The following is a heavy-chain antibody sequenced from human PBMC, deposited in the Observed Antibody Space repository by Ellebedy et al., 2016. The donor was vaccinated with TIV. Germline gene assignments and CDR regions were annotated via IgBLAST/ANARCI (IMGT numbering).Heavy chain of an antibody. CDR3: ARDRRAGTPPFFQY. D-gene: IGHD1-1*01. J-gene: IGHJ1*01. CDR1: GYTFSHYA. Sequence: ASVKVSCXASGYTFSHYAIHWARQAPGQRLEWMGWINGDNGNTKSSQKFQGRVTFTRDTSASTAYMEVSSLRSEDTAVYYCARDRRAGTPPFFQYWGQGTLVTVPS. V-gene: IGHV1-3*01. CDR2: INGDNGNT.